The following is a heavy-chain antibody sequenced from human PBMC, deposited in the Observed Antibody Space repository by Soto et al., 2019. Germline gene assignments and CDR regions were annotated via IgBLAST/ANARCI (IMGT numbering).Heavy chain of an antibody. CDR1: GGSISSYY. Sequence: PSETLSLTCTVSGGSISSYYWSWIRQPPGKGLEWIGYIYYSGSTNYNPSLQSRVTISVSTSKNQFSLKLSSVTAPETAVYYCPRGFIKWELLRWYDFDYWGQGTMVTVSS. V-gene: IGHV4-59*01. J-gene: IGHJ4*02. CDR2: IYYSGST. D-gene: IGHD1-26*01. CDR3: PRGFIKWELLRWYDFDY.